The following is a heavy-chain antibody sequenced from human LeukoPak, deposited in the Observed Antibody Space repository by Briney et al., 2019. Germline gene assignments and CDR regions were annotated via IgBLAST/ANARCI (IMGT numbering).Heavy chain of an antibody. Sequence: GASVKVSCKASGGTFSSYAISWVRQAPGQGLEWMGRIIPILGIANYAQKFRGRVTITADKSTSTAYMELSSLRSEDTAVYYCARGYDSSGYSLINWFDPWGQGTLVTVSS. D-gene: IGHD3-22*01. CDR3: ARGYDSSGYSLINWFDP. J-gene: IGHJ5*02. CDR1: GGTFSSYA. V-gene: IGHV1-69*04. CDR2: IIPILGIA.